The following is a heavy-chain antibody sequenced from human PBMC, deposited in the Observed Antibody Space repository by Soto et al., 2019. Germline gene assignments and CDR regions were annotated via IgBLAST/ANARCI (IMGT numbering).Heavy chain of an antibody. V-gene: IGHV1-69*13. CDR1: GGAFSSYA. J-gene: IGHJ6*02. CDR2: IIPIFGTA. Sequence: GASVKVSCKASGGAFSSYAISWVRQAPGQGLEWMGGIIPIFGTANYAQKFQGRVTITADESTSTAYMELSSLRSEDTAVYYCAIHLDAVGATAYYYYGMDVCGQGTTVTVSS. CDR3: AIHLDAVGATAYYYYGMDV. D-gene: IGHD1-26*01.